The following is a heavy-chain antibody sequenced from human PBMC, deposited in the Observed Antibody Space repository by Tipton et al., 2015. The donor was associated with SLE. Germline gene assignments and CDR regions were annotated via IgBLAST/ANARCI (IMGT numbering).Heavy chain of an antibody. CDR3: AGSLARYVMDV. CDR2: ISYDGSNK. V-gene: IGHV3-30*04. CDR1: GFTFSSHA. D-gene: IGHD1-26*01. J-gene: IGHJ6*02. Sequence: SLRLSCAASGFTFSSHAMHWVRQAPGKGLEWVAVISYDGSNKYYADSVKGRFTISRDNSKNTLYLQMNSLRAEDTAVYYCAGSLARYVMDVWGQGTTVTVSS.